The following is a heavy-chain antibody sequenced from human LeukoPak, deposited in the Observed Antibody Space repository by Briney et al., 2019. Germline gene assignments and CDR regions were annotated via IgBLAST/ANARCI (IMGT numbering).Heavy chain of an antibody. D-gene: IGHD3-10*01. CDR3: AVGYYGSGTPFDY. J-gene: IGHJ4*02. V-gene: IGHV4-31*03. CDR1: GGSISSGGYY. Sequence: PSETLSLTCTVSGGSISSGGYYWSWLRQHPGTGLEWIGYTYYSGSTYYNPSLKSRVTIPVDTSKNQFSLKLSSVTAADTAVYYCAVGYYGSGTPFDYWGQGTLVTVSS. CDR2: TYYSGST.